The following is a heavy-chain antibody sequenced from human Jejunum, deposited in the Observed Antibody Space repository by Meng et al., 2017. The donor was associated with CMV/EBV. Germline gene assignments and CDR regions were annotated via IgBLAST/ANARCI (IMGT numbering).Heavy chain of an antibody. CDR3: AKDMFQGTVTTLDS. Sequence: GFTFNSYTMNWVRQAPGKGLEWVSSIRPTGSYKDYADSVKGRFTISRDNAKNSLYLQMDSLRGDDTALYYCAKDMFQGTVTTLDSWGQGTVVTVSS. J-gene: IGHJ4*02. CDR1: GFTFNSYT. D-gene: IGHD4-17*01. CDR2: IRPTGSYK. V-gene: IGHV3-21*04.